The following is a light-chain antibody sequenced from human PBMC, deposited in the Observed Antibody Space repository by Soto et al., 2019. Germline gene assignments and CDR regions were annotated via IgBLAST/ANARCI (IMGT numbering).Light chain of an antibody. V-gene: IGLV2-11*01. Sequence: QSVLTQPRSVSGPPGQSVTISCTGTSRDVGVYNYVSCYHHHGGKAPKLMIYDFTKLPAAVPHRFASSTPSRTTSLPIPALQADDEADYYCCSYADSYTYGFGTGTKVTVL. CDR3: CSYADSYTYG. CDR1: SRDVGVYNY. J-gene: IGLJ1*01. CDR2: DFT.